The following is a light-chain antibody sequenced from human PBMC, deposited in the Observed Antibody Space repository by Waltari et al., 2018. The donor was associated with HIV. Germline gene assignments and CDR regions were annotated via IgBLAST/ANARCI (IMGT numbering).Light chain of an antibody. CDR2: FNN. CDR3: AARDDSLHGVV. CDR1: SPTVGSNN. J-gene: IGLJ3*02. Sequence: QSVLTQPPSASRPPGQRVTISCSGGSPTVGSNNVPWYQQPPGEAPKLLTYFNNQRPSGVPDRFSGSKSGTSASLAISGLQSEDEADYYCAARDDSLHGVVFGGGTKVTVL. V-gene: IGLV1-44*01.